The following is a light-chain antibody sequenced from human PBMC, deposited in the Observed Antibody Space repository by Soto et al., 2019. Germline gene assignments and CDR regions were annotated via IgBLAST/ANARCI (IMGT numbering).Light chain of an antibody. J-gene: IGKJ1*01. CDR1: QTISSW. CDR3: QHYNSYSEA. Sequence: DIQITQSPSTLSGSVGDRVTITCRASQTISSWLAWYQQKPGKAPKLLIYKASTLKSGVPSRFSGSGSGTEFTLTISSLQPDDFATYHCQHYNSYSEAFGQGTKVDI. V-gene: IGKV1-5*03. CDR2: KAS.